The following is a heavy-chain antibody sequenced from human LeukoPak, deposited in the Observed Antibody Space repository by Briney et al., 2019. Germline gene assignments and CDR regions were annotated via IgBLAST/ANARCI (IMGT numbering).Heavy chain of an antibody. J-gene: IGHJ4*02. V-gene: IGHV3-74*01. Sequence: GGSLRLSCAASGFTFSDYWMHWVRQAPGKGLVWVSRVNRDGSSTSYADSVKGRFTISRDNAKNTLSLQMNSLRGEDTAVYYCARDRSISAAGDTYWGQGTLVTVSS. D-gene: IGHD6-13*01. CDR3: ARDRSISAAGDTY. CDR2: VNRDGSST. CDR1: GFTFSDYW.